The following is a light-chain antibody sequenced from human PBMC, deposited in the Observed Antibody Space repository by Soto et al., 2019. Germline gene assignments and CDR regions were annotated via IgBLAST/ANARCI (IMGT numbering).Light chain of an antibody. CDR2: WAS. V-gene: IGKV4-1*01. CDR3: HQYYSTPHT. Sequence: DIVMTQSPDSLAVSLGERATINCKSSQSVLYSSNNKDYLAWSQQKPGQPPKLLIYWASTRESGVPDRFSGSGSATDFTLTISSLQAEDVAVYYCHQYYSTPHTFGQGTKLEIK. J-gene: IGKJ2*01. CDR1: QSVLYSSNNKDY.